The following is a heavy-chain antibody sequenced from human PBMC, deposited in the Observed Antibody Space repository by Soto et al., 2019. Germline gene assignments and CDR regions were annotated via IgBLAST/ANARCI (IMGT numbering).Heavy chain of an antibody. CDR2: IYPGDSDT. J-gene: IGHJ6*03. CDR3: ARANDDSDYYYYMYV. V-gene: IGHV5-51*01. CDR1: GYSFTSYW. D-gene: IGHD2-8*01. Sequence: PGESLKISCKGSGYSFTSYWIGWVRQMPGKGLEWMGIIYPGDSDTRYSPSFQGQVTISADKSISTAYLQWSSLKASDTAMYYCARANDDSDYYYYMYVCGKGTTVTVSS.